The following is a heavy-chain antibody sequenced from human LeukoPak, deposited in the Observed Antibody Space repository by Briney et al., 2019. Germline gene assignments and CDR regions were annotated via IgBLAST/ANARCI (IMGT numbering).Heavy chain of an antibody. V-gene: IGHV3-74*01. CDR2: INSDGSST. D-gene: IGHD3-10*01. J-gene: IGHJ4*02. CDR1: GFTFSSYW. Sequence: PGGSLRLSCAASGFTFSSYWMHWVRQAPGKGLVWVSRINSDGSSTSYADSVKGRFTISRANAKNTLYLQMNSLRAEDTAVYYCARARYYYGSGSQNRIDYWGQGTLVTVSS. CDR3: ARARYYYGSGSQNRIDY.